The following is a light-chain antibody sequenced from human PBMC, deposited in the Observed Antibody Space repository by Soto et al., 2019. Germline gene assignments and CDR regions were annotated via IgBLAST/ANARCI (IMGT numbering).Light chain of an antibody. CDR3: MQGTHWPWT. J-gene: IGKJ1*01. CDR1: QSLRYRDGNTY. CDR2: KIS. V-gene: IGKV2-30*01. Sequence: DVVMTQSPLSLPVTLGQPASISCRSSQSLRYRDGNTYLNWFQQRPGQSPRRLIYKISNRDSGVPDRFSGSGSGTDFTLKISRVDAEDVGVYYCMQGTHWPWTLGPGTEVEIK.